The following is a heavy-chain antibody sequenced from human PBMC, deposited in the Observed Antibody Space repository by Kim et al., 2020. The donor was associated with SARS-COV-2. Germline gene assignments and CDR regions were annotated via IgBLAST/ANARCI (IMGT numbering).Heavy chain of an antibody. Sequence: SVKVSCKASGGTFSSYAISWVRQAPGQGLEWMGGIIPIFATANYAQKFQGRVTITADESTRTAYMELSSLRSEDTAVYYCARDELLWFGESGGLDAFDIWGQGTMVTVSS. CDR2: IIPIFATA. V-gene: IGHV1-69*13. CDR1: GGTFSSYA. D-gene: IGHD3-10*01. J-gene: IGHJ3*02. CDR3: ARDELLWFGESGGLDAFDI.